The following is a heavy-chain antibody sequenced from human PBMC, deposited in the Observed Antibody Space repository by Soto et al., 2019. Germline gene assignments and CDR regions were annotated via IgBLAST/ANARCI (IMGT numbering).Heavy chain of an antibody. CDR1: GFTFSSYA. V-gene: IGHV3-23*01. J-gene: IGHJ4*02. CDR2: ISGSGGST. D-gene: IGHD6-13*01. CDR3: ALPTGGFSWSEGSNYFDY. Sequence: GGSLRLSCAASGFTFSSYAMSWVRQAPGKGLEWVSAISGSGGSTYYADSVKGRFTISRDNSKNTLYLQMNSLRAEDTAVYYCALPTGGFSWSEGSNYFDYWGQGTLVTVSS.